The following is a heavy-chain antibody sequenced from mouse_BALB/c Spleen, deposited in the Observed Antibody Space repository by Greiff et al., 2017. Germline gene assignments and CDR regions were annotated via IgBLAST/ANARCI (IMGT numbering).Heavy chain of an antibody. J-gene: IGHJ4*01. CDR2: ISSGGST. CDR1: GFTFSSYA. V-gene: IGHV5-6-5*01. CDR3: AREAFYAMDY. Sequence: EVMLVESGGGLVKPGGSLKLSCAASGFTFSSYAMSWVRQTPEKRLEWVASISSGGSTYYPDSVKGRFTISRDNARNILYLQMSSLRSEDTAMYYCAREAFYAMDYWGQGTSVTVSS. D-gene: IGHD3-2*02.